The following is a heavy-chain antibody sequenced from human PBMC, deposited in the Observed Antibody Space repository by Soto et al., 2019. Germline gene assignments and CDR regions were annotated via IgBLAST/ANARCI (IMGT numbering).Heavy chain of an antibody. V-gene: IGHV3-33*01. CDR2: IWYDGSNK. J-gene: IGHJ6*03. CDR1: GFTFSSYG. CDR3: ARAPMTYGDNAYYYYYIGV. D-gene: IGHD4-17*01. Sequence: QVQLVESGGGVVQPGRSLRLSCAASGFTFSSYGMHWVRQAPGKGLEWVAVIWYDGSNKYYADSVKGRFTISRDNSKNTLYLRMNSLRAEDTAVYYCARAPMTYGDNAYYYYYIGVWGSGTTVTVSS.